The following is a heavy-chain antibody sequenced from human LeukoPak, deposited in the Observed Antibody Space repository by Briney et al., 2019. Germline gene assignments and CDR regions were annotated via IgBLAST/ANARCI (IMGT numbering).Heavy chain of an antibody. V-gene: IGHV1-18*01. CDR2: ISAYNGNT. CDR1: GYTFTSYG. Sequence: ASVKVSCKASGYTFTSYGISWVRQAPGQGLEWMGWISAYNGNTNYAQKLQGRVTMTTDTSTSTAYMELRSLRSDDTAVYYCARDSKFYDSSGYTVYWGQGTLVTVSS. D-gene: IGHD3-22*01. CDR3: ARDSKFYDSSGYTVY. J-gene: IGHJ4*02.